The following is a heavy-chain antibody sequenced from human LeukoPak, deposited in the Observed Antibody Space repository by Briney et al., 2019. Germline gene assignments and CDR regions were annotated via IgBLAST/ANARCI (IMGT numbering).Heavy chain of an antibody. Sequence: ASVKVSCKVSGYTLTELSMHWVRQAPGKGLEWMGGFDPEDGETIYAQKFQGRVTMTEDTFTDTAYMELSSLRSEDTAVYYCATDPEGSYYTPVGYWGQGTLVTVSS. CDR2: FDPEDGET. CDR3: ATDPEGSYYTPVGY. D-gene: IGHD3-10*01. CDR1: GYTLTELS. J-gene: IGHJ4*02. V-gene: IGHV1-24*01.